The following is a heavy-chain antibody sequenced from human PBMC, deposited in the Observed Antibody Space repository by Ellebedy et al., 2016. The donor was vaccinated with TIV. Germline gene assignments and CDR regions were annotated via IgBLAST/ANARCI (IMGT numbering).Heavy chain of an antibody. CDR3: ASLDVAVANWFDP. V-gene: IGHV4-39*01. CDR1: GASIDSGRYC. J-gene: IGHJ5*01. CDR2: ICYRVNT. Sequence: MPSETLSLTCNVSGASIDSGRYCWAWIRQSPGKGLEWIGNICYRVNTYYNPSLKIRVIISADTSKNLFSLRLSSVTAADTAVYYCASLDVAVANWFDPWGQGTLVTVSS. D-gene: IGHD3-10*02.